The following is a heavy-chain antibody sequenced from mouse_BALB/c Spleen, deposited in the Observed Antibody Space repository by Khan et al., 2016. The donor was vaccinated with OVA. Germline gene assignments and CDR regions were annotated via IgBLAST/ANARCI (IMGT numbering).Heavy chain of an antibody. J-gene: IGHJ2*01. CDR3: ARFHGGY. CDR2: INTYTGES. CDR1: GYTFTDYV. Sequence: QIQLVQSGPDLKKPGETVKISCKASGYTFTDYVMNWVKQAPGKGLKWMGWINTYTGESTYADDFKGRFAFSLETSASTAYLQINSLKDEDTATYFCARFHGGYWGQGTTLTVSS. V-gene: IGHV9-3-1*01.